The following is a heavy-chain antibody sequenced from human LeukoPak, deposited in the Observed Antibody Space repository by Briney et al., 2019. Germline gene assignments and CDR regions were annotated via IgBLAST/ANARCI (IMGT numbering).Heavy chain of an antibody. V-gene: IGHV3-30*18. Sequence: GGSLRLSCAASGFTFSTYSIHWVRQAPGKGLEWVAVISSDGSNIFYGDSVKGRFTISREDSSNTLYLQMNSLRAEDTAVYYCAKDAGVPSGSGQLYNWFDPWGQGTLVTVSS. CDR3: AKDAGVPSGSGQLYNWFDP. J-gene: IGHJ5*02. CDR1: GFTFSTYS. CDR2: ISSDGSNI. D-gene: IGHD3-10*01.